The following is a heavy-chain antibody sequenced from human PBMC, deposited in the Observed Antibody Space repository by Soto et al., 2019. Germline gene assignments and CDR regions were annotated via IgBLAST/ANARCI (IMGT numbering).Heavy chain of an antibody. CDR1: GFTFSSYG. CDR2: IWYDGSNK. CDR3: ARDLLAANDY. Sequence: QVQLVESGGGVVQPGRSLRLSCAASGFTFSSYGMHWVRQAPGKGLEWVAVIWYDGSNKYYADSVKGRFTISRDNSKNTLYLQMNSLRAEDTAVYYCARDLLAANDYWGQRTLVTVSS. J-gene: IGHJ4*02. D-gene: IGHD3-3*01. V-gene: IGHV3-33*01.